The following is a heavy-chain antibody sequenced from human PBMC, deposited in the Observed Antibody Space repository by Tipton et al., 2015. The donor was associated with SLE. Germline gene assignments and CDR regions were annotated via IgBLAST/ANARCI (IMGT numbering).Heavy chain of an antibody. CDR2: IRSKAYGGTT. J-gene: IGHJ5*02. CDR1: GFTFGDYA. D-gene: IGHD3-10*01. CDR3: ARDGGYYYGSGSYVNWFDP. V-gene: IGHV3-49*03. Sequence: RSLRLSCTTSGFTFGDYAMSWFRQAPGKGLEWVGFIRSKAYGGTTEYAASVKGRFTISRDDSKSIAYLQMNSLRAEDTALYHCARDGGYYYGSGSYVNWFDPWGQGTLVTVSS.